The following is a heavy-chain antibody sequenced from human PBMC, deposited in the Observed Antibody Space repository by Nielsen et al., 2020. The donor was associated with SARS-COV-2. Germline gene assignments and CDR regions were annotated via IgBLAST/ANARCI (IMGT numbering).Heavy chain of an antibody. J-gene: IGHJ3*01. Sequence: GGSLRLSCAASGFTFSDSYMSWIRLAPGKGLEWISYISASGSYTNYADSLRGRFTISRDNAKNSLYLQMNSLRAEDTAVYYCARDGVVGSTNTFDVWGQGTVVTVSS. CDR3: ARDGVVGSTNTFDV. CDR2: ISASGSYT. CDR1: GFTFSDSY. D-gene: IGHD1-26*01. V-gene: IGHV3-11*06.